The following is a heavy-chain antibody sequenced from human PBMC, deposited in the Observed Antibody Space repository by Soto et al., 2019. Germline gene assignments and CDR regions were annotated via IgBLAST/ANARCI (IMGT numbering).Heavy chain of an antibody. V-gene: IGHV3-23*01. CDR3: AKDQRFYGDYKIPGSVDY. CDR2: ISGSGGST. D-gene: IGHD4-17*01. CDR1: GFTFSSYA. Sequence: GGSLRLSCAASGFTFSSYAMSWVRQAPGKGLEWVSAISGSGGSTYYADSVKGRFTISRDNSKNTLYLQMNSLRAEDTAVYYCAKDQRFYGDYKIPGSVDYWGQGTLVTVSS. J-gene: IGHJ4*02.